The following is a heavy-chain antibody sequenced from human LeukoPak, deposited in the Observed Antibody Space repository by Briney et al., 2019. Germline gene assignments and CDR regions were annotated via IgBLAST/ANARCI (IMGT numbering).Heavy chain of an antibody. Sequence: GGSLRLSCAASGFTVSSNYMSWVRRAPGKGLEWVSVIYSGGSTYYADSVEGRFTISRDNSKNTLYLQMNSLRAEDTAVYYCARYLIAAAGTGWFDPWGQGTLVTVSS. CDR1: GFTVSSNY. J-gene: IGHJ5*02. CDR3: ARYLIAAAGTGWFDP. V-gene: IGHV3-66*01. CDR2: IYSGGST. D-gene: IGHD6-13*01.